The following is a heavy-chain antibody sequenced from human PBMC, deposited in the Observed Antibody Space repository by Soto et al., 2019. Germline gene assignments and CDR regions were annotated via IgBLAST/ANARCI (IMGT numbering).Heavy chain of an antibody. V-gene: IGHV3-33*01. Sequence: QVQLVESGGGVVQPGRSLRLSCAASGFTFSSYGMHWVRQAPGKGLEWVAVIWYDGSNKYYADSVKGRFTISRDNSKNTLYLQMNSLRAEDTAVYYCARAGEGSSQNHYYYYYMDVWGKGTTVTVSS. CDR3: ARAGEGSSQNHYYYYYMDV. CDR1: GFTFSSYG. J-gene: IGHJ6*03. CDR2: IWYDGSNK. D-gene: IGHD6-13*01.